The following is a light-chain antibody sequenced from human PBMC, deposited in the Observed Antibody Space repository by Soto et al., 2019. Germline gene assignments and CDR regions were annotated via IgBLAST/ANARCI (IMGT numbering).Light chain of an antibody. CDR1: QGVSSH. CDR2: GAS. J-gene: IGKJ4*01. CDR3: QQYNNWPLT. V-gene: IGKV3-15*01. Sequence: EIVMTQSPATLSVSPGERATLSCRASQGVSSHLAWYQQKPGQAPRLLIYGASTRATGIPARFSGSGSGTEFTLTISSLQSEDFAVYYCQQYNNWPLTFGGGTKVEI.